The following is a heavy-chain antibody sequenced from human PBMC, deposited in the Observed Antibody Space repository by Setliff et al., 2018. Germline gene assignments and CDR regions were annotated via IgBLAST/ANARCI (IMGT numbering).Heavy chain of an antibody. J-gene: IGHJ4*02. CDR2: IYPGDSDT. CDR1: GFSFTTNW. V-gene: IGHV5-51*01. D-gene: IGHD6-19*01. CDR3: ARHFGFSAGWYADC. Sequence: PGESLKLSCKTSGFSFTTNWIVWVRQMPGKGLEWVGIIYPGDSDTRYSPSLHGQVTISADKSITTAYLQWSSLRASDTAMYCCARHFGFSAGWYADCWGQGTLVTVSS.